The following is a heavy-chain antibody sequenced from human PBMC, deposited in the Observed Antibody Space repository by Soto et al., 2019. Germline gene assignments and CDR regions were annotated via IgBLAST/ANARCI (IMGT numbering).Heavy chain of an antibody. V-gene: IGHV4-30-2*01. CDR1: GAPTTWGDYS. Sequence: SSETLSLTCAISGAPTTWGDYSWNWIRQPPXKGLEWIGYIFHGGSTYYNPSLRSRVTISVDRSRTQFSLKMSSVTAADTAVYYCARGRVVVPAAVMFNCLDPWGQGALVTVSS. CDR2: IFHGGST. D-gene: IGHD2-2*01. J-gene: IGHJ5*02. CDR3: ARGRVVVPAAVMFNCLDP.